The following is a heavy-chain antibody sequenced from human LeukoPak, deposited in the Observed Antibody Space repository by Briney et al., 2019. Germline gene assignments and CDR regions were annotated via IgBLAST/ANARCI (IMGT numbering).Heavy chain of an antibody. V-gene: IGHV3-21*01. J-gene: IGHJ4*02. D-gene: IGHD4-17*01. CDR1: GFTFSSNS. CDR2: ISSSSSYI. CDR3: ATAPTEDGDGSSPGY. Sequence: GGSLRLSCAASGFTFSSNSMNWVRQAPGKGLEWVSSISSSSSYIYYADSMKGRLPTSRDNAKNYLYLKMNSLRAEDTAVYYCATAPTEDGDGSSPGYWGQGTLVTVSS.